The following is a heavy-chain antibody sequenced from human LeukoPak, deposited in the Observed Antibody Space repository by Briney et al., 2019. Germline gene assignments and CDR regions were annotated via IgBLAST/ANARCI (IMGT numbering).Heavy chain of an antibody. V-gene: IGHV3-23*01. D-gene: IGHD3-9*01. J-gene: IGHJ4*02. Sequence: PGGSLRLSCAASGFTFSSYAMSWVRQAPGKGLEWVSAISGSGGSTYYADSVKGRFTISRDNSKNTLYLQMNSLRAEDTAVYCCAKGPYYDILTGYYFSDYWGQGTLVTVSS. CDR3: AKGPYYDILTGYYFSDY. CDR1: GFTFSSYA. CDR2: ISGSGGST.